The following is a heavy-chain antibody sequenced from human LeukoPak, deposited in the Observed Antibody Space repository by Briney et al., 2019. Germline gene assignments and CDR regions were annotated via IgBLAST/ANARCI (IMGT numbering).Heavy chain of an antibody. CDR1: GFIFSSYS. CDR2: ISSRRSTI. Sequence: GGSLRLSCAASGFIFSSYSMNWVRQAPGKGVEGVSYISSRRSTIYYADSVKGRFNIYRENEKNSVYLKKKRLRAGDTGVYFCARDFHVRLYDIGGYSYWGQGTLVTVSS. D-gene: IGHD3-22*01. J-gene: IGHJ4*02. V-gene: IGHV3-48*01. CDR3: ARDFHVRLYDIGGYSY.